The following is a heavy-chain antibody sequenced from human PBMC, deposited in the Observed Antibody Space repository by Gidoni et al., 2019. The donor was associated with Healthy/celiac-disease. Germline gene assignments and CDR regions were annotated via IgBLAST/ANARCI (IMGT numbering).Heavy chain of an antibody. CDR2: IYYSGST. Sequence: IGYIYYSGSTNYNPSLKSRVTISVDTSKNQFSLKLSSVTAADTAVYYCASSPTNSLNWALGYWGQGTLVTVSS. V-gene: IGHV4-59*01. CDR3: ASSPTNSLNWALGY. D-gene: IGHD7-27*01. J-gene: IGHJ4*02.